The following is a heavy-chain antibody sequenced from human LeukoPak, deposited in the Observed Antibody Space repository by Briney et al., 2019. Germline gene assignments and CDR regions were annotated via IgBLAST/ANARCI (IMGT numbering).Heavy chain of an antibody. V-gene: IGHV3-21*01. Sequence: GGSLRLSCAASGFTFGSYSMNWVRQAPGKGLEWASSISSSSSYIYYADSVKGRFTISRDNAKNSLYLQMNSLRAEDTAVYYCARVPSGIGVSDAFDIWGQGTMVTVSS. CDR3: ARVPSGIGVSDAFDI. J-gene: IGHJ3*02. CDR2: ISSSSSYI. D-gene: IGHD3-3*01. CDR1: GFTFGSYS.